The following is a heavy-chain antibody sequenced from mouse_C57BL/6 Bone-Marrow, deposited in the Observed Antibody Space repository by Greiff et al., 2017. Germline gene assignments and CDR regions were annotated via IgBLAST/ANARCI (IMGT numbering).Heavy chain of an antibody. CDR3: VRDNYYYGSSYAPYWYFDV. D-gene: IGHD1-1*01. CDR1: GFTFNTYA. CDR2: IRSKSSNYAT. V-gene: IGHV10-3*01. J-gene: IGHJ1*03. Sequence: EVMLVESGGGLVQPKGSLKLSCAASGFTFNTYAMHWVRQAPGKGLEWVARIRSKSSNYATYYADSVKDRFTISRDDSQSMLYLQMNNLKTEDTAMYYCVRDNYYYGSSYAPYWYFDVWGTGTTVTVSS.